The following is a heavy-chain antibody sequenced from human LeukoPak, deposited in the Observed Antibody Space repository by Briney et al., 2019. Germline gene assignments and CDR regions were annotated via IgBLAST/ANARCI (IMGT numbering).Heavy chain of an antibody. V-gene: IGHV4-39*01. J-gene: IGHJ4*02. Sequence: SETLSLTCTVSGGSISSGGYYWGWIRQPPGKGLEWIGSIYYSGSTYYNPSLKSRVTISVDTSKNQFSLKLSSVTAADTAVYYCASIRSGIAVARYYFDYWGQGTLVTVSS. D-gene: IGHD6-19*01. CDR1: GGSISSGGYY. CDR3: ASIRSGIAVARYYFDY. CDR2: IYYSGST.